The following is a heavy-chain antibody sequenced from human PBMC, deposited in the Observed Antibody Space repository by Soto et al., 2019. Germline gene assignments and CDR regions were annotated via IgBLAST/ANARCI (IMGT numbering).Heavy chain of an antibody. J-gene: IGHJ6*02. CDR3: ATPIVDYGVLAYYYYGMDV. Sequence: GYLRLSCAASGFTFSSDAMSWVRQAPGKGLVWVSAISGSGGSTYYADSVKGRFTISRDNSKNTLYLQMNSLRAEDTAVYYCATPIVDYGVLAYYYYGMDVWGQGTTVTVSS. D-gene: IGHD4-17*01. V-gene: IGHV3-23*01. CDR2: ISGSGGST. CDR1: GFTFSSDA.